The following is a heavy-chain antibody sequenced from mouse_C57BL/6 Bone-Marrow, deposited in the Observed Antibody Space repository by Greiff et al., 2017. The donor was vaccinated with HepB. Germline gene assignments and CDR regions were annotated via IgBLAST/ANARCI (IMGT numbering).Heavy chain of an antibody. CDR3: ARHEESGGNAGVYAMDY. D-gene: IGHD1-1*02. CDR1: GFTFSDYY. J-gene: IGHJ4*01. V-gene: IGHV5-12*01. Sequence: DVQLVESGGGLVQPGGSLKLSCAASGFTFSDYYMYWVRQTPEKRLEWVAYISNGGGSTYYPDTVKGRFTISRDNAKNTLYLQMSRLKSEDTAMYYCARHEESGGNAGVYAMDYWGQGTSVTVSS. CDR2: ISNGGGST.